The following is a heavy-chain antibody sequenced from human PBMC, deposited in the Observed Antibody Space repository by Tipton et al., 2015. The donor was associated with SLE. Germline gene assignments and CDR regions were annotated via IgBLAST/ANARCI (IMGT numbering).Heavy chain of an antibody. CDR1: GGSVSSSSYY. J-gene: IGHJ2*01. CDR2: IDYSGST. CDR3: ARDRRGWYFDL. D-gene: IGHD3-10*01. V-gene: IGHV4-39*07. Sequence: LRLSCTVSGGSVSSSSYYWGWIRQPPGKGLEWIGSIDYSGSTYYSPSLKSRVTISLDTSKNQFFLKVPSVTAADTAVYYCARDRRGWYFDLWGRGTLVTVSS.